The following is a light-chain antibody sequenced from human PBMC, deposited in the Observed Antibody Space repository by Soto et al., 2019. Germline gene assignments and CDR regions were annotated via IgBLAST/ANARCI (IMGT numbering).Light chain of an antibody. Sequence: DIQMTQSPSSLSASVGDRVTITCRASQGISNYLAWYQQKPGKVPKLLIYAASTLQSGVPSRFSGSGSGTDFTLTISSLQPEDVATYSCKKYNSAPPMYTFGQGTKLEIK. CDR1: QGISNY. CDR2: AAS. CDR3: KKYNSAPPMYT. V-gene: IGKV1-27*01. J-gene: IGKJ2*01.